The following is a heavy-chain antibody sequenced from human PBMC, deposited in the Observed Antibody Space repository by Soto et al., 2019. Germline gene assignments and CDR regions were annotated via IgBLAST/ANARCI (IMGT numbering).Heavy chain of an antibody. CDR1: GGSISSSSYY. CDR3: ARLYYDFWSRYYLFDY. Sequence: SETLSLTCTVSGGSISSSSYYWGWIRQPPGKGLEWIGSIYYSGSTYYNPSLKSRVTISVDTSKNQFSLKLSSVTAADTAVYYCARLYYDFWSRYYLFDYWGQGTLVTVSS. J-gene: IGHJ4*02. D-gene: IGHD3-3*01. V-gene: IGHV4-39*01. CDR2: IYYSGST.